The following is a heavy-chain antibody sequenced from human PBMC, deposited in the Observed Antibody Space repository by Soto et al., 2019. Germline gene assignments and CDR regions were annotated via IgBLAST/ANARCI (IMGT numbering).Heavy chain of an antibody. J-gene: IGHJ4*02. CDR2: IWYDGSNK. CDR3: ARSPPGYCSGGSCFGFDY. V-gene: IGHV3-33*01. Sequence: GGSLRLSCAASGFTFSSYGMHWVRQAPGKGLEWVAVIWYDGSNKYYADSVKGRFTISRDNSKNTLYLQMNSLRAEDTAVYYCARSPPGYCSGGSCFGFDYWGQGTLVTVSS. CDR1: GFTFSSYG. D-gene: IGHD2-15*01.